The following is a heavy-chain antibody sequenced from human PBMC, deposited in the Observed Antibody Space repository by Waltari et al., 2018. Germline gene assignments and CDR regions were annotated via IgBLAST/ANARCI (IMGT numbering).Heavy chain of an antibody. CDR1: GGSISSSSYY. V-gene: IGHV4-39*01. CDR2: IYYSGST. D-gene: IGHD3-16*01. CDR3: ARRGGDIARTTPTNWFDP. Sequence: QLQLQESGPGLVKPSETLSLTCTVSGGSISSSSYYWGWIRQPPGKGPEWIGSIYYSGSTDYNPSLKSRVTISVDTSKNQFSLKLGSVTAADTAVYYCARRGGDIARTTPTNWFDPWGQGTLVTVSS. J-gene: IGHJ5*02.